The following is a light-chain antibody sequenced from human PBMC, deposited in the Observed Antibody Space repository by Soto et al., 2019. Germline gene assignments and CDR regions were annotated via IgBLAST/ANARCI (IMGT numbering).Light chain of an antibody. CDR2: AAS. Sequence: DIQITQSPSSLSASVGDRVTITCRASQSISSYLNWYQHKPGKAPKLLIYAASRLQSGVPSRFSGSGSGTDFSLTIGSLQPEDFATYYCQHTYSTPRTFGQGTKVDIK. J-gene: IGKJ1*01. CDR3: QHTYSTPRT. V-gene: IGKV1-39*01. CDR1: QSISSY.